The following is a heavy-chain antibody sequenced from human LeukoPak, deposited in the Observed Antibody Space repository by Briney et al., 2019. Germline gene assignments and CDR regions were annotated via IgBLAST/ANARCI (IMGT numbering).Heavy chain of an antibody. Sequence: SEPLSLPCAVYGGYFSGYYWSWIRQPPGKGQEWIGEINHSGRTHYTPSLKSRVTISLDTSKNQFSLKLSSVAAADTAVYYCASSVCGGDCYALDDWGQGTLVTVSS. CDR2: INHSGRT. CDR1: GGYFSGYY. CDR3: ASSVCGGDCYALDD. D-gene: IGHD2-21*02. J-gene: IGHJ4*02. V-gene: IGHV4-34*01.